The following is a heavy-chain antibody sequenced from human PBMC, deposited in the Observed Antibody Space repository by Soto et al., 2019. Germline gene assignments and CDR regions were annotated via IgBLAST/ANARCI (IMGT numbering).Heavy chain of an antibody. D-gene: IGHD4-4*01. CDR2: ISSRSSYI. CDR3: ARGSNTTPRLYWFFDL. J-gene: IGHJ2*01. Sequence: EVQLVESGGGLVKPGGSLRLSCAASGFTFSTYSMDWVRQAPGKGLEWVSSISSRSSYIYYADSVKGRFTISRDNAKNSLCLQMNILPAEVTAVYYCARGSNTTPRLYWFFDLWGRGNLVTVSS. V-gene: IGHV3-21*01. CDR1: GFTFSTYS.